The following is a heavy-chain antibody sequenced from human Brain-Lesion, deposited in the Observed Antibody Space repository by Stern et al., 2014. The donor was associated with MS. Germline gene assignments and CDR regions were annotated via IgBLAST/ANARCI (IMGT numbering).Heavy chain of an antibody. CDR2: INPNTGGT. Sequence: VLLVESGAEGKKPGASVKVSCKTSGYIFTGYYIHWVRQAPGQGLEWMAWINPNTGGTNYAQKFQGRVTMSRDTSISTAYVELSSLTSDDTAVYYCARDQRGITIFGVVTDYYYLGMDVWGQGTTVTVSS. CDR3: ARDQRGITIFGVVTDYYYLGMDV. V-gene: IGHV1-2*02. D-gene: IGHD3-3*01. J-gene: IGHJ6*02. CDR1: GYIFTGYY.